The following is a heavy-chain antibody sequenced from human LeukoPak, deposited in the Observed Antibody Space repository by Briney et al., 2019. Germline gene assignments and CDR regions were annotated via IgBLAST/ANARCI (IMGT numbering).Heavy chain of an antibody. CDR3: ARDFYYDSSGYFYY. V-gene: IGHV1-69*13. Sequence: GASVKVSCKASGGTFSSYAISWVRQAPGQGLEWMGGIIPIFGTANYAQKFQGRVTITADESTSTAYMELSSLRSEDTAVYYCARDFYYDSSGYFYYWGQGTLVTVSS. CDR1: GGTFSSYA. D-gene: IGHD3-22*01. J-gene: IGHJ4*02. CDR2: IIPIFGTA.